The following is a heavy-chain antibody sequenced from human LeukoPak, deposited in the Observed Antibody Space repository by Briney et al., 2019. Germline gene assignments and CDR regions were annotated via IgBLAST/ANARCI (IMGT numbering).Heavy chain of an antibody. CDR1: GFTFSSYG. Sequence: PGRSLRLSCAASGFTFSSYGMHWVRQAPGKGLEWVAVISYDGSNKYYADSVKGRFTISRDNSKNTLYLQMNSLRAEDTAVYYCAKSEFRLPGNYFVYWGQGTLVTVSS. CDR2: ISYDGSNK. J-gene: IGHJ4*02. D-gene: IGHD3-10*01. V-gene: IGHV3-30*18. CDR3: AKSEFRLPGNYFVY.